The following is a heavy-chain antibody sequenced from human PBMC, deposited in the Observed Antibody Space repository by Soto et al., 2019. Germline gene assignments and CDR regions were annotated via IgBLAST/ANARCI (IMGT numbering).Heavy chain of an antibody. CDR2: ISHDGRVT. Sequence: QVQLVESGGGMVQPGTSLRLSCAASGFTFNSLSLHWVRQRPDKGLEWVAVISHDGRVTFYADFVKGRFTVSRDNSKNTIYLQVTSLRAEDKAVYYCAWEPYGDSQYFDYWGQGTVVTVSS. CDR3: AWEPYGDSQYFDY. J-gene: IGHJ4*02. CDR1: GFTFNSLS. D-gene: IGHD2-21*02. V-gene: IGHV3-30*04.